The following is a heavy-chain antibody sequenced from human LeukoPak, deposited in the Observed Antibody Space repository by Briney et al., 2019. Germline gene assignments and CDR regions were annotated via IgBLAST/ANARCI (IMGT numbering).Heavy chain of an antibody. D-gene: IGHD3-10*01. CDR2: FNHSGST. V-gene: IGHV4-34*03. J-gene: IGHJ6*03. CDR3: SGVGPFVGRGVIMRPHYYYMEV. Sequence: SEALSLTCAVYGGSFSGYYRSWLRQPPGKGLEWVGAFNHSGSTNYNPSLKRRATTPVNTSKKQFFLKQTSVSAADTAVYYLSGVGPFVGRGVIMRPHYYYMEVWGK. CDR1: GGSFSGYY.